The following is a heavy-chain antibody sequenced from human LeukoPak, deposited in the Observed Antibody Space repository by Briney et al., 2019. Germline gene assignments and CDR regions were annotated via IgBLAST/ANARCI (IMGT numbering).Heavy chain of an antibody. V-gene: IGHV1-2*02. Sequence: ASVKVSCKASGYTFTGYYMHWVRQAPGQGLEWMGWINPNSGGTNYAQKFQGRVTMTRDTSISTAYMELSRLRSDDTAVYYCAKGVVVVAATPHGFDYWGQGTLVTVSS. D-gene: IGHD2-15*01. CDR2: INPNSGGT. CDR3: AKGVVVVAATPHGFDY. CDR1: GYTFTGYY. J-gene: IGHJ4*02.